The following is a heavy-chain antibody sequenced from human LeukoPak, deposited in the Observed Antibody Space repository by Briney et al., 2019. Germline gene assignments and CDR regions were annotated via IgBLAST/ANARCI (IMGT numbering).Heavy chain of an antibody. D-gene: IGHD3-10*01. CDR1: GGSISSYY. V-gene: IGHV4-59*08. CDR3: GGGSGSYYPFDY. Sequence: SETLSLTCTVSGGSISSYYWSWIRQPPGKGLEWIGYIYYSGSTNYNPSLKSRVTISVDTSKNQFSLKLSSVTAADTAVYYCGGGSGSYYPFDYWGQGTLVTVSS. CDR2: IYYSGST. J-gene: IGHJ4*02.